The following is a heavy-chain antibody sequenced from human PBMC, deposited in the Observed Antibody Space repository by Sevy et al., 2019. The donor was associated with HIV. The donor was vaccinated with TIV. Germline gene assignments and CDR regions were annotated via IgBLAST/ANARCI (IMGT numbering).Heavy chain of an antibody. J-gene: IGHJ6*02. CDR1: GFTFSNYW. CDR3: ARDCSSASCLWGMDV. Sequence: GGSLRLSCAASGFTFSNYWMSWVRQAPGKGLEWVANIKRDGSEKYYVDSVKGRFTISRDNAKNSLYLQMNSLRAEDTAVYYCARDCSSASCLWGMDVWGQGTTVTVPS. D-gene: IGHD2-2*01. V-gene: IGHV3-7*03. CDR2: IKRDGSEK.